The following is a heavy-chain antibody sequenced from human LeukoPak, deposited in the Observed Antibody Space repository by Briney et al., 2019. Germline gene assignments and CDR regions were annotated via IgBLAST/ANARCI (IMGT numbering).Heavy chain of an antibody. CDR3: ARVVWFGELLHFGY. CDR1: GFTFSSYW. V-gene: IGHV3-7*03. D-gene: IGHD3-10*01. J-gene: IGHJ4*02. Sequence: QAGGSLRLSCAASGFTFSSYWMSWVRQAPGKGLEWVANIKQDGSEKYYVDSVKGRFTISRDNAKNSLYLQVNSLRAEDTAVYYCARVVWFGELLHFGYWGQGTLVTVSS. CDR2: IKQDGSEK.